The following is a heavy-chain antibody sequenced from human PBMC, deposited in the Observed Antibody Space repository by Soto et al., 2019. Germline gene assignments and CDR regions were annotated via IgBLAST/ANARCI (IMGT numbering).Heavy chain of an antibody. CDR1: GYSLSDYS. D-gene: IGHD3-9*01. J-gene: IGHJ3*01. V-gene: IGHV3-48*02. CDR3: VRDRDWAFDV. Sequence: EVQLVESGGGLVQPGGSLRLSCVASGYSLSDYSMTWVRQAPGKGLEWVSYFGTSRKYIYYSDSVRGRFTISRDDAKNSLFLQLNSLRDEDTALYYCVRDRDWAFDVWGQGTMVTVSS. CDR2: FGTSRKYI.